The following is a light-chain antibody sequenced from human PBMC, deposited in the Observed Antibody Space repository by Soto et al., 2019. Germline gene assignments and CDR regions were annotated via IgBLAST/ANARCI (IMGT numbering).Light chain of an antibody. CDR3: QQYKSYSPYT. CDR2: RAS. V-gene: IGKV1-5*03. J-gene: IGKJ2*01. CDR1: ESISRW. Sequence: DILMTQSPSTLSASVGDRVTITCRASESISRWLAWYQQKPGQAPKLLIHRASTLATGVPSRISGSGSGTDSTLTISNLQPDDFATYYCQQYKSYSPYTFGQGTKVDIK.